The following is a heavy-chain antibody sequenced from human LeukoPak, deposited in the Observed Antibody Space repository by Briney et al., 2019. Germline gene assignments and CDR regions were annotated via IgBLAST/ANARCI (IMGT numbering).Heavy chain of an antibody. Sequence: GGSLRLSCAVSGFTVSSNYMTWVRQAPGKGLEWVSILCSGGSTYYADSVKGRFTISRDNSKNTLYLQMNSLRAEDTAVYYCVRDYDSSGFLAHWGQGTLVTVSS. CDR3: VRDYDSSGFLAH. D-gene: IGHD3-22*01. J-gene: IGHJ4*02. CDR1: GFTVSSNY. CDR2: LCSGGST. V-gene: IGHV3-66*01.